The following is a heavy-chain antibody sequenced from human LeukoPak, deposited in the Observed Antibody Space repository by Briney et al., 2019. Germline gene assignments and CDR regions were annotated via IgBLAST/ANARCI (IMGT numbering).Heavy chain of an antibody. J-gene: IGHJ6*02. CDR3: AKDRGVLPSYYYYGMDV. D-gene: IGHD4/OR15-4a*01. Sequence: QAGGSLRLSCADSGFTFSSYAMSWVRQAPGRGLEWVSTVSGSADSTYYADSVRGRFTISRDNSKNTLYLQMDSLRADDTAVYYCAKDRGVLPSYYYYGMDVWGQGTTVTVSS. CDR2: VSGSADST. V-gene: IGHV3-23*01. CDR1: GFTFSSYA.